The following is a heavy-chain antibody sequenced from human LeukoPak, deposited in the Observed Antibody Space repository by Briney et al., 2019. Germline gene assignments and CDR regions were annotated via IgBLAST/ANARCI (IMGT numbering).Heavy chain of an antibody. CDR2: ISWNSGSI. Sequence: GGSLRLSCAASGFTFDDYAMHWVRQAPGKGLEWVSGISWNSGSIGYADSVKGRFTISRDDAKNSLYLQMNSLRAEDMALYYCAKSGGSSTSRSVFDYWGQGTLVTVSS. J-gene: IGHJ4*02. CDR1: GFTFDDYA. CDR3: AKSGGSSTSRSVFDY. D-gene: IGHD2-2*01. V-gene: IGHV3-9*03.